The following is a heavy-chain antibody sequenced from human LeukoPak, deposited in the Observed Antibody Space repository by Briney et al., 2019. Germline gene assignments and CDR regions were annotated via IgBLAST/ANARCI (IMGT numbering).Heavy chain of an antibody. CDR1: GGPISRGDYY. Sequence: PSETLSLTCTVSGGPISRGDYYWSWIRQPPGKGLEWIGYIYYSGSTYYNPSLKSRVTISVDTSKNQFSLKLSSVTAADTAVYYCAISKEVPAANWYFDLWVRGTMVTVPS. CDR2: IYYSGST. CDR3: AISKEVPAANWYFDL. D-gene: IGHD2-2*01. J-gene: IGHJ2*01. V-gene: IGHV4-30-4*01.